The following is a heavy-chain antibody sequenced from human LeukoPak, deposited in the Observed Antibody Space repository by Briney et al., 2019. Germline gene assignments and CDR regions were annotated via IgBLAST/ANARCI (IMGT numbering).Heavy chain of an antibody. Sequence: PSETLSLTCAVYGGTFSGYYWTWFRQSPGKGLEWLGEITHSGSSNYNPSLKSRVTISVDTPENQFSLKLSSVTAADTAVYYCARAARLRDYGSESSHSPGYDFWGQGTLVTVSS. CDR2: ITHSGSS. D-gene: IGHD3-10*01. CDR3: ARAARLRDYGSESSHSPGYDF. V-gene: IGHV4-34*01. J-gene: IGHJ4*02. CDR1: GGTFSGYY.